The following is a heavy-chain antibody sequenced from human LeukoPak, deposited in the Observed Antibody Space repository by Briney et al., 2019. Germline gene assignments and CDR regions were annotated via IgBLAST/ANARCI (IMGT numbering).Heavy chain of an antibody. CDR3: ARGEYEDLVDN. CDR2: VYYSGNT. V-gene: IGHV4-59*01. D-gene: IGHD1-26*01. CDR1: GGSISGYY. Sequence: SETLSLTCTVSGGSISGYYWSWIRQSPGRGLEWIGYVYYSGNTNYNPSLKSRLTISLDTAKNQSSLKLSSVTSADTAVYYCARGEYEDLVDNWGQGTLVTVSS. J-gene: IGHJ4*02.